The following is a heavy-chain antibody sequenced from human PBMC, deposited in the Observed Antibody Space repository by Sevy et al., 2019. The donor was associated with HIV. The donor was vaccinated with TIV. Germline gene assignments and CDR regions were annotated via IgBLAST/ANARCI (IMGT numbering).Heavy chain of an antibody. CDR3: ARAVYFYGSGTYGYGIDV. J-gene: IGHJ6*02. CDR1: GGSIRSSHW. V-gene: IGHV4-4*02. D-gene: IGHD3-10*01. Sequence: SETLSLTCAVSGGSIRSSHWWSWVRQSPGEGLGWIGEIYYSGSRNYNPSIKSRLTISVDTSNNLFSLTLSSVTAADTGVYYCARAVYFYGSGTYGYGIDVWGQGTTVTVSS. CDR2: IYYSGSR.